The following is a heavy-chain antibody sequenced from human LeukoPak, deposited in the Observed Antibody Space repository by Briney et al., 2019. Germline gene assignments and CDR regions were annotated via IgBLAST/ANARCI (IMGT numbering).Heavy chain of an antibody. V-gene: IGHV3-15*01. CDR2: IKSKTDGGTT. Sequence: SGGSLRLSCAASGFTFSNAWMSWVRQAPGKGLEWVGRIKSKTDGGTTDYAAPVKGRFTISRDDSKNTLYLQMNSLKTEDTAVYYCTTHLIASSDWDPWAFDIWGQGTMVTVSS. CDR1: GFTFSNAW. J-gene: IGHJ3*02. D-gene: IGHD6-19*01. CDR3: TTHLIASSDWDPWAFDI.